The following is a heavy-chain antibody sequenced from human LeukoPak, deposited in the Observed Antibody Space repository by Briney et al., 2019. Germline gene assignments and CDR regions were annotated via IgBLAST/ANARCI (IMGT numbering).Heavy chain of an antibody. V-gene: IGHV3-74*01. J-gene: IGHJ5*02. CDR3: ARGYSSRLYNWLDP. Sequence: GGSLRLSCAASGFTFSNAYMNWVRQAPGKGLVWVSRISYDGGDPSYADSVKGRFTISRDNAKNTLYLQMNSLTAEDTAVYYCARGYSSRLYNWLDPWGQGTLVTVSS. D-gene: IGHD6-13*01. CDR1: GFTFSNAY. CDR2: ISYDGGDP.